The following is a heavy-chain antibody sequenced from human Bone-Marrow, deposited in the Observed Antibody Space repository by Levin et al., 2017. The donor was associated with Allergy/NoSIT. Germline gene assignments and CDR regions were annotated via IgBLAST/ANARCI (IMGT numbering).Heavy chain of an antibody. D-gene: IGHD2-15*01. J-gene: IGHJ5*02. CDR3: ARSCSGGSCHRWFDP. CDR1: GYTFTSYD. V-gene: IGHV1-8*01. CDR2: MNPNSGNT. Sequence: ASVKVSCKASGYTFTSYDINWVRQATGQGLEWMGWMNPNSGNTGYAQKFQGRVAMTRNTSISTAYMELSSLRSEDTAVYYCARSCSGGSCHRWFDPWGQGTLVTVSS.